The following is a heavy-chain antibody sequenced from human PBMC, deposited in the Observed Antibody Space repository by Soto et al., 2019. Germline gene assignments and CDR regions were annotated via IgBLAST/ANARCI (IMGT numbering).Heavy chain of an antibody. CDR3: ARDKITGLFDY. D-gene: IGHD2-8*02. CDR1: GGPFSGYY. V-gene: IGHV4-34*01. J-gene: IGHJ4*02. CDR2: INHSGST. Sequence: SETLSLTCAVYGGPFSGYYWTWIRQPPGTGLEWIGEINHSGSTNYNPSLKSRVTISIDTSKNQFSLKLTSVTAADTAVYYCARDKITGLFDYWGQGTLVT.